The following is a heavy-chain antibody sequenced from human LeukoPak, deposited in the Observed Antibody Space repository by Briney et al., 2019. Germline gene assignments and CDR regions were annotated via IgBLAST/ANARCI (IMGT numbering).Heavy chain of an antibody. CDR1: GFTFSSYE. V-gene: IGHV3-48*03. CDR2: ISSSGSTI. CDR3: ARGSGNYFDY. Sequence: PGGSLRLSCAASGFTFSSYEMNWVRQAPGKGLEWVSYISSSGSTIYYADSVKGRFTISRDNAKNSLYLQMNSLRVEDTAVYYCARGSGNYFDYWGQGTLVTVSS. J-gene: IGHJ4*02. D-gene: IGHD6-19*01.